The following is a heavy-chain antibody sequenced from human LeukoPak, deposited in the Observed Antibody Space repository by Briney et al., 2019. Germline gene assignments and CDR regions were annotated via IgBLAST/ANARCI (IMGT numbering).Heavy chain of an antibody. CDR1: GGSISSYY. D-gene: IGHD4-23*01. CDR2: IYYSGST. CDR3: ARDTAVVSASWYFDL. V-gene: IGHV4-59*01. J-gene: IGHJ2*01. Sequence: SETLSLTCTVSGGSISSYYWSWIRQPPGKGLERIGYIYYSGSTNYNPSLKSRVTISIDTSKNQFSLKLSSVTAADTAVYYCARDTAVVSASWYFDLWGRGTLVTVSS.